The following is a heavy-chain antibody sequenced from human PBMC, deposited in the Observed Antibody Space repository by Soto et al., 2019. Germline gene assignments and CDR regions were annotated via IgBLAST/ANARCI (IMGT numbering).Heavy chain of an antibody. Sequence: EVQLVESGGGLVQPGRSLTLSCAASGFTFDDYAMHWVRQAPGKGLEWVSGITWNSGSRGYAESVRGRFTISRDNAKSPEYLQMNSPRAEDTALYYCTKRKGGSEILKTAVTTFWGPIHISGPGTQATFSS. V-gene: IGHV3-9*01. CDR3: TKRKGGSEILKTAVTTFWGPIHI. CDR2: ITWNSGSR. D-gene: IGHD4-17*01. CDR1: GFTFDDYA. J-gene: IGHJ3*02.